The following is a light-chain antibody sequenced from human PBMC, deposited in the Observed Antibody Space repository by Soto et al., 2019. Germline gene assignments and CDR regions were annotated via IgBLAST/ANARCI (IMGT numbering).Light chain of an antibody. Sequence: QAVVTQEPSLTVSPGGTVTLTCGSSTGAVTSGHYPYWFQQKPGQAPRTLIYDTSNKHSWTPARFSGSLIGGKAALTLSGAQPEDEAEYYCLLSYSGAWNWVFGGGTKVTVL. V-gene: IGLV7-46*01. CDR2: DTS. CDR1: TGAVTSGHY. CDR3: LLSYSGAWNWV. J-gene: IGLJ3*02.